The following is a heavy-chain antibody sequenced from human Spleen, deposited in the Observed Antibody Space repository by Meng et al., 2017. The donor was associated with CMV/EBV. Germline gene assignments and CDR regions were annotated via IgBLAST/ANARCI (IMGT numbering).Heavy chain of an antibody. J-gene: IGHJ6*02. D-gene: IGHD1-14*01. V-gene: IGHV4-39*01. CDR1: GGSISTSSYY. Sequence: SETLSLTCTVSGGSISTSSYYWGWIRQTPGKTLEWIGSVYYSGSTYYNPSLKSRVTISVDTSKNQFSLKLSSVTAADTAVYYCAYKRGYYYYGMDVWGQGTTVTVSS. CDR3: AYKRGYYYYGMDV. CDR2: VYYSGST.